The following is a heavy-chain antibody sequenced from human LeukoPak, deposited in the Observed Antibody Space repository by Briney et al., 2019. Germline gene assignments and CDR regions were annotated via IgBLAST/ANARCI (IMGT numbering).Heavy chain of an antibody. CDR3: AGSNYDNWFDP. Sequence: PSETLSLTCTVSGGSISSGSYYCGWLRQPPGKGLEWIGSIYRSGNTYYNPSLKSRVTLSVDTSKNQFSLKLSSVTSADTAVYYCAGSNYDNWFDPWGQGTLVSVSS. J-gene: IGHJ5*02. CDR2: IYRSGNT. CDR1: GGSISSGSYY. V-gene: IGHV4-39*01. D-gene: IGHD3-10*01.